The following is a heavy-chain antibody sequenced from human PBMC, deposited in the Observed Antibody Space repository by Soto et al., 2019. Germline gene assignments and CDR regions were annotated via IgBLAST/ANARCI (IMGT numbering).Heavy chain of an antibody. J-gene: IGHJ5*01. D-gene: IGHD4-17*01. CDR3: AKDTRYADYVRWFDS. CDR2: ITASGGRT. CDR1: GFTFSSYA. V-gene: IGHV3-23*01. Sequence: GGSLRLSCTSSGFTFSSYAMTLVRQAPGRGLEGVSGITASGGRTFYADSVKGRFTISRDNSRSTLYLQMNSLRAEDTAVYYCAKDTRYADYVRWFDSWGQGTLVTVS.